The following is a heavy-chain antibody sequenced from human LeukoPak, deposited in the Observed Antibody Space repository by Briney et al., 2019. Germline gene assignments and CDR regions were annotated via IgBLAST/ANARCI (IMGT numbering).Heavy chain of an antibody. V-gene: IGHV3-21*01. J-gene: IGHJ6*03. CDR1: GLTFSNYN. CDR2: ITSSGTYT. D-gene: IGHD1-26*01. CDR3: ARDPYSGNYGTYYYYYMDV. Sequence: GGSLRLSCADSGLTFSNYNMNWVRQAPGKAMEWVSSITSSGTYTFYADSVKGRFTISRDNAKNSLYLQMDSLGPEDTAVYYCARDPYSGNYGTYYYYYMDVWGKGTTVTISS.